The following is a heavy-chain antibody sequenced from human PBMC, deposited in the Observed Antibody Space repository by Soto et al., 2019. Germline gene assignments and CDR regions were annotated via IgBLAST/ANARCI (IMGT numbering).Heavy chain of an antibody. J-gene: IGHJ4*02. CDR3: TRGCITPPYYFDSSGYHWPPDY. CDR1: GFIFVDDA. CDR2: IRSKAYGGTT. Sequence: GGSLRLSCTASGFIFVDDAMSWFRQAPGKGLEWVGFIRSKAYGGTTEYAASVKGRFTISRDDSKSIAYLQMNSLKTEDTAVYYCTRGCITPPYYFDSSGYHWPPDYWGQGTLVTVSS. D-gene: IGHD3-22*01. V-gene: IGHV3-49*03.